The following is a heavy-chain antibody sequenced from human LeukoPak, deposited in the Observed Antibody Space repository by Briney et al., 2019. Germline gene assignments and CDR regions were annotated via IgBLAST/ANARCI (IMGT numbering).Heavy chain of an antibody. CDR3: ARDHSPYGMDV. D-gene: IGHD2-15*01. Sequence: GASVKVSCKASGYTFTSYGISWVRQAPGQGLEWMGGIIPIFGTANYAQKFQGRVTITADESTSTAYMELSSLRSEDTAVYYCARDHSPYGMDVWGQGTTVTVSS. V-gene: IGHV1-69*13. J-gene: IGHJ6*02. CDR1: GYTFTSYG. CDR2: IIPIFGTA.